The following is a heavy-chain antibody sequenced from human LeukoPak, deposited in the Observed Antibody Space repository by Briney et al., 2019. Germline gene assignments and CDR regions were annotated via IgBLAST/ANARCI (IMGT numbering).Heavy chain of an antibody. V-gene: IGHV4-61*02. CDR2: IYTSGST. CDR1: GGSISSGSYY. J-gene: IGHJ3*02. D-gene: IGHD2-21*02. Sequence: PSQTLSLTCTVSGGSISSGSYYWSWIRQPAGKGLEWIGRIYTSGSTNYNPSLKSRVTISVDTSKNQFSLKLSSVTAADTAVYYCARAAYCGGDCYLVGPRDAFDIWGQGTMVTVSS. CDR3: ARAAYCGGDCYLVGPRDAFDI.